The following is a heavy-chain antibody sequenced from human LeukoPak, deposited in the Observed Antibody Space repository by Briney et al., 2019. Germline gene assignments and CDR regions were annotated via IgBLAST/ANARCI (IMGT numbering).Heavy chain of an antibody. CDR2: IYYSGST. CDR3: ARTYSGSYYVPFDY. Sequence: SETLSLTCTVSGGSISSSSYYWGWIRQPPGKGLEWLGSIYYSGSTYYNPSLKSRVTISVDTSKNQFSLKLSSVTAADTAVYYCARTYSGSYYVPFDYWGQGTLVTVSS. D-gene: IGHD1-26*01. CDR1: GGSISSSSYY. V-gene: IGHV4-39*01. J-gene: IGHJ4*02.